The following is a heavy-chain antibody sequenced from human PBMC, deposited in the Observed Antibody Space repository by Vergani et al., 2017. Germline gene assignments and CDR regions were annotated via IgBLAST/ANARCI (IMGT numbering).Heavy chain of an antibody. CDR2: INHSGST. J-gene: IGHJ3*02. V-gene: IGHV4-34*01. CDR1: GGSFSGYY. D-gene: IGHD1-26*01. CDR3: ARDRGIVGATGDRAFDI. Sequence: QVQLQQWGAGLLKPSETLSLTCAVYGGSFSGYYWSWIRQPPGKGLEWIGEINHSGSTNYNPSLKSRVTISVDTSKNQFSLKLSSVTAADTAVYYCARDRGIVGATGDRAFDIWGQGTMVTVSS.